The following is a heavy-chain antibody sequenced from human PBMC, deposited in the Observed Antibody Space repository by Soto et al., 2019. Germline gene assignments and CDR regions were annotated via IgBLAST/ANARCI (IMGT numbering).Heavy chain of an antibody. Sequence: EVQLLESGGGLIQPGGSLRLSCAASGFIFSNYAMNWVRQAPGKGLEWVSSVSDSGVATHFADSVKGRFSISRDNSKNTQSLQMNSLRAEETAVYYCARQGETGYTSGWKDDAFDVWGQGTVVTVS. CDR3: ARQGETGYTSGWKDDAFDV. CDR2: VSDSGVAT. V-gene: IGHV3-23*01. J-gene: IGHJ3*01. D-gene: IGHD6-19*01. CDR1: GFIFSNYA.